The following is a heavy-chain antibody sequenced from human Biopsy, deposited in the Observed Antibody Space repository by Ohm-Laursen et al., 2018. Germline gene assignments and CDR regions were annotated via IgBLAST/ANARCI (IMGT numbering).Heavy chain of an antibody. J-gene: IGHJ2*01. CDR2: ISDIGSST. V-gene: IGHV3-23*01. D-gene: IGHD2-15*01. Sequence: SLRLSCAASGFTFSNYAMTWVRQAPGKGLGWVSAISDIGSSTFYSDSVKGRFTISRDNSKKTLYLQMNSLRAEDTAIYYCAKDQPDLAVVVAAHWYFDLWGRGTLVTVSS. CDR1: GFTFSNYA. CDR3: AKDQPDLAVVVAAHWYFDL.